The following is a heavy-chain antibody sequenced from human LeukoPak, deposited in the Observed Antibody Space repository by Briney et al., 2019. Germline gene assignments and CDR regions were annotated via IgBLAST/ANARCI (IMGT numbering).Heavy chain of an antibody. V-gene: IGHV1-69*01. D-gene: IGHD3-22*01. CDR2: IIPIFGTA. J-gene: IGHJ4*02. CDR3: AISLHYYDSSGPLHY. Sequence: SVKVSCKASGGTFSSYAISWVRQAPGQGLGWMGGIIPIFGTANYAQKFQGRVTITADESTSTAYMELSSLRSEDTAVYYCAISLHYYDSSGPLHYWGQGTLVTVSS. CDR1: GGTFSSYA.